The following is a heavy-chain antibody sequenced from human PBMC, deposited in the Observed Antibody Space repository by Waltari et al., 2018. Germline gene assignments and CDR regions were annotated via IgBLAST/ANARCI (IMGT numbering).Heavy chain of an antibody. CDR3: AKVRGYSSSWYGFWFDP. CDR1: GGSFSGYY. Sequence: QVQLQQWGAGLLKPSETLSLTCAVYGGSFSGYYWSWIRQPPGKGLEWIGEINHSGSTNYSPSLKSRVTISVDTSKNQFSLKLSSGTAADTAVYYCAKVRGYSSSWYGFWFDPWGQGTLVTVSS. J-gene: IGHJ5*02. V-gene: IGHV4-34*01. CDR2: INHSGST. D-gene: IGHD6-13*01.